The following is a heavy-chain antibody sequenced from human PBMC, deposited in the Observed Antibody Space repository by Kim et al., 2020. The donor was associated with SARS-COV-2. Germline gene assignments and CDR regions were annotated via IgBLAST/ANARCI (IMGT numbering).Heavy chain of an antibody. Sequence: GRFPISRDNAKNSLYLKMNSLRAEDTAVYYCARERTRITIFGVVHRYGMDVWGQGTTVTVSS. V-gene: IGHV3-11*01. CDR3: ARERTRITIFGVVHRYGMDV. J-gene: IGHJ6*02. D-gene: IGHD3-3*01.